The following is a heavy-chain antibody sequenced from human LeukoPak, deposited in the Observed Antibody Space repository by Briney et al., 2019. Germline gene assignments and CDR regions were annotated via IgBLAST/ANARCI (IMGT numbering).Heavy chain of an antibody. CDR3: ARLLNNDNSGDPDTFDM. J-gene: IGHJ3*02. Sequence: SSETLSLTCTVSGGSISSHYGSWIRQPPERGLEWIGFIYYSGTTRYNPSLRGRVTMSVDTSKNHFSLKLTSVSAADTAVYYCARLLNNDNSGDPDTFDMWGQGTMVTVSS. CDR2: IYYSGTT. D-gene: IGHD3-22*01. V-gene: IGHV4-59*11. CDR1: GGSISSHY.